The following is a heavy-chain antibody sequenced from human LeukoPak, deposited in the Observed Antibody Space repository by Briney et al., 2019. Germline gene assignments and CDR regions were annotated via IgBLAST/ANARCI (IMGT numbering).Heavy chain of an antibody. CDR3: ARQSLVDYSDARGPFRWFDI. V-gene: IGHV4-59*11. D-gene: IGHD2-2*01. CDR1: GGSISSHY. Sequence: SETLSLSCNVSGGSISSHYWSWIRQPPGKGLEWIGYIDHTGSADCSPSLKSRVTMSVDPSKNQVSLKLSYVTSADTAVYFCARQSLVDYSDARGPFRWFDIWGRGTLVTVS. J-gene: IGHJ5*02. CDR2: IDHTGSA.